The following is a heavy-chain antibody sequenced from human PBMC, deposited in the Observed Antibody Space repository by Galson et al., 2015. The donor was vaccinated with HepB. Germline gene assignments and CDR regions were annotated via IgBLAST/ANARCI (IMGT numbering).Heavy chain of an antibody. CDR2: ISWNSGSI. Sequence: SLRLSCAASGFIFDDYAMHWVRQAPGKGLEWVSGISWNSGSIGYADSVKGRFTISRDNAKNSLYLQMNSLRAEDTALYYCAKDLSSGRYVAGGDIWGQGTMVTVSS. D-gene: IGHD1-26*01. CDR3: AKDLSSGRYVAGGDI. V-gene: IGHV3-9*01. J-gene: IGHJ3*02. CDR1: GFIFDDYA.